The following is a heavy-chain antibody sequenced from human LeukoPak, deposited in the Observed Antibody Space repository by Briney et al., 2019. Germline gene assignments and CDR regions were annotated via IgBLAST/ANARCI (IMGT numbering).Heavy chain of an antibody. Sequence: VSVKVSCKASGYSFGIFGISWVRQAPGQGLEWMGWISANNGNTKYAQNLQGRVTMTTDTSTSTAYMELRSLRSDDTAVYYCARVGVVVPAAWFDPWGQGTLVTVSS. CDR2: ISANNGNT. CDR1: GYSFGIFG. V-gene: IGHV1-18*01. CDR3: ARVGVVVPAAWFDP. J-gene: IGHJ5*02. D-gene: IGHD2-2*01.